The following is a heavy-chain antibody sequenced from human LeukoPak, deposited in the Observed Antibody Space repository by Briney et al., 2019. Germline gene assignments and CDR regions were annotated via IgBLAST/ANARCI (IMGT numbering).Heavy chain of an antibody. CDR1: GFTFSSYA. D-gene: IGHD3-9*01. CDR2: ISYDGRNK. CDR3: ARDQYFDWLSYYFYHYGMDV. Sequence: SGGSLRLSCAASGFTFSSYAMHWVRQAPGKGLEWVAVISYDGRNKSYADSVKGRFTISRDNSKNTLYLQMNSKRAEDTAVYYCARDQYFDWLSYYFYHYGMDVWGQGATVTVSS. V-gene: IGHV3-30*04. J-gene: IGHJ6*02.